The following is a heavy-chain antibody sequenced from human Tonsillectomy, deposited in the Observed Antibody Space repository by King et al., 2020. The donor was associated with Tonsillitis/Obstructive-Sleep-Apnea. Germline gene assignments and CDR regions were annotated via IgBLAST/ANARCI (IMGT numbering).Heavy chain of an antibody. CDR3: TTEALHNWKGDY. CDR2: IKSESHGGTT. D-gene: IGHD1-20*01. J-gene: IGHJ4*02. Sequence: VQLVESGGDLVKPGGSLRLSCAASGFTFSDAWMSWVRLAPGKGLEWVGRIKSESHGGTTEYTVPVKDRFTISRDDSENTVYLRMNSLKTEDTAVYSCTTEALHNWKGDYWGQGTPVTVSS. CDR1: GFTFSDAW. V-gene: IGHV3-15*01.